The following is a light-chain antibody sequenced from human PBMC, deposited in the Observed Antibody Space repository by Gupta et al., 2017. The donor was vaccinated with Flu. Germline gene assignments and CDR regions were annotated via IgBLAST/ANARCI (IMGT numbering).Light chain of an antibody. CDR1: SSDVGGYDY. V-gene: IGLV2-11*01. CDR3: NSPGASML. CDR2: DVI. Sequence: QSALTQPRSVSGSPGQSVAISCTGTSSDVGGYDYVSWYQQHPGQAPKLIIYDVIKRPSGFPDRCARSKTATTLSMTMSELEAEEEYYYPCNSPGASMLFGGGTRMTVL. J-gene: IGLJ3*02.